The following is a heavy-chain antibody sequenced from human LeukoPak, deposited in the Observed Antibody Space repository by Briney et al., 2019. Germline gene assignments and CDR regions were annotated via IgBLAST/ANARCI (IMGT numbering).Heavy chain of an antibody. J-gene: IGHJ4*02. CDR3: AGMGAVAGIRDY. Sequence: SETLSLTCTVSGGSISSSSYYWGWIRQPPGKGLEWIGSIYYSGSTYYNPSLKSRVTISVDTSKNQFSLKLSSVTAADTAVYYCAGMGAVAGIRDYWGQGTLVTVSS. CDR2: IYYSGST. V-gene: IGHV4-39*07. D-gene: IGHD6-19*01. CDR1: GGSISSSSYY.